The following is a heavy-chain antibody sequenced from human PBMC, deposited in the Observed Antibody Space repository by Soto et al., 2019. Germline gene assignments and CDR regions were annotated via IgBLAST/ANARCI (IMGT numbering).Heavy chain of an antibody. CDR1: GFMFNNYA. D-gene: IGHD3-22*01. CDR3: AKGLYYYDSSGYRLFDY. V-gene: IGHV3-23*01. J-gene: IGHJ4*02. CDR2: VSVSGGTT. Sequence: GGSLRLSCAASGFMFNNYAMSWVRQAPGKGLEWVSTVSVSGGTTYYADSLKGRFTISRDNSKKTVYPQMNRLRADDTAIYSCAKGLYYYDSSGYRLFDYWGQGTLVTVSS.